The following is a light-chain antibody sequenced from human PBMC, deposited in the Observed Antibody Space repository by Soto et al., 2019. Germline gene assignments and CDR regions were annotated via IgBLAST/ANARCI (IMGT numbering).Light chain of an antibody. CDR1: QSVSSY. CDR2: DAS. Sequence: EIVLKQSPATLSLSPGARTTLSRRASQSVSSYLAWYQHNPGQAPRLLIYDASNRATGIPVRFSGSGSGTDFTLTIRSLEPEDFAVYYCQKRSKLPLITFGQGRRLEIK. V-gene: IGKV3-11*01. J-gene: IGKJ5*01. CDR3: QKRSKLPLIT.